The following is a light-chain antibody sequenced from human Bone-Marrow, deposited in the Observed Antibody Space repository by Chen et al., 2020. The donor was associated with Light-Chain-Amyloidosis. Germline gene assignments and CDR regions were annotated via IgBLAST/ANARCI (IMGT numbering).Light chain of an antibody. CDR1: QSVSSSY. Sequence: EIVLTQSPGTLPLSPGERATLSCRASQSVSSSYLAWYQQKPGQAPRLLIYAASSRATGIPDRFSGSESGTDFTLTISRLEPEDFAVYYCQQYGSSPRFTFGPGTKVDIK. V-gene: IGKV3-20*01. CDR2: AAS. J-gene: IGKJ3*01. CDR3: QQYGSSPRFT.